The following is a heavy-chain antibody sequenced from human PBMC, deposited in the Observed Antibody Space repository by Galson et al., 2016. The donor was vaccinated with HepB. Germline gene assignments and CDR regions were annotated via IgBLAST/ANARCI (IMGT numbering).Heavy chain of an antibody. J-gene: IGHJ5*02. CDR3: ARGLGTFDP. CDR2: IHHSGGT. Sequence: SETLSLTCAVYGGSFSGYYWTWIRQPPGQGLEWIGEIHHSGGTKYNPSLKSRVAISLATSENQFSLNLSSVTAADTATYYCARGLGTFDPWGQGTLVTVSS. D-gene: IGHD7-27*01. V-gene: IGHV4-34*01. CDR1: GGSFSGYY.